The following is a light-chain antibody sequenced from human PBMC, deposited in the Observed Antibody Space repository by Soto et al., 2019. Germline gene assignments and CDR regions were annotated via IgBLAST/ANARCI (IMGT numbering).Light chain of an antibody. J-gene: IGKJ3*01. CDR2: GAF. Sequence: IVFIQPPSTLSVSPGERATLYCRASQNISTYLIWYQQKPGQAPRLLIYGAFNRATGIPDRFSGSGSGTDFTLTFSRLEPEDFAVYYCQQYGDSPDTFGPGTKVDI. V-gene: IGKV3-20*01. CDR3: QQYGDSPDT. CDR1: QNISTY.